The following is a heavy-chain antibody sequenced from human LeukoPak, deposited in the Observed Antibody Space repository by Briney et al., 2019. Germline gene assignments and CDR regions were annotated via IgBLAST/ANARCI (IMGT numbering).Heavy chain of an antibody. D-gene: IGHD5-12*01. Sequence: PGRPLRLSCAASGFTFDSYAMNWVRQAPGKGLEWVSAISCSSGNIYYADSVKGRFTISRDNAKNSLHLQMNSLRTEDTALYFCARDAWRRTFNYGMDVWGQGTTVAVSS. CDR1: GFTFDSYA. CDR2: ISCSSGNI. J-gene: IGHJ6*02. V-gene: IGHV3-9*01. CDR3: ARDAWRRTFNYGMDV.